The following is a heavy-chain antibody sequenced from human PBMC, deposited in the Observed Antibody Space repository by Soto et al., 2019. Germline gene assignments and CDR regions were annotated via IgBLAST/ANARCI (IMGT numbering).Heavy chain of an antibody. V-gene: IGHV3-48*01. D-gene: IGHD3-10*01. CDR2: ISSSSSTI. Sequence: EVQLVESGGGLVQPGGSLRLCCAASGFTFSSYGMNWVRQAPGKGLEWVSYISSSSSTIYYADSVKGRFTISRDNAKNSLYLQMNSLRAEDTAVYSCVKDDSRLWFANDYWGQGTLVTVSS. CDR3: VKDDSRLWFANDY. CDR1: GFTFSSYG. J-gene: IGHJ4*02.